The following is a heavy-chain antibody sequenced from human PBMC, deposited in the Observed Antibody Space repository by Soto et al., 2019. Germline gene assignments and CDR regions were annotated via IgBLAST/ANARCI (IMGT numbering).Heavy chain of an antibody. CDR2: IRSKANNYAT. J-gene: IGHJ5*02. Sequence: LRLSCAASGFTFSASAVPWVRQASGKGLEWVGRIRSKANNYATAYAASVKGRFTVSRDDSKNTAYLQMNSLKAEDTAVYYCTRLSIYCTNGVCSPLAWGQGALVTAPQ. V-gene: IGHV3-73*01. D-gene: IGHD2-8*01. CDR3: TRLSIYCTNGVCSPLA. CDR1: GFTFSASA.